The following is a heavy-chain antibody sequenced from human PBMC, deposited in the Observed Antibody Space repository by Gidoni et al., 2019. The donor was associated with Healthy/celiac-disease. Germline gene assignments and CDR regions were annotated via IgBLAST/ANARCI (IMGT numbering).Heavy chain of an antibody. J-gene: IGHJ6*02. Sequence: EVQLVESGGGLVQPGGSLRLSCAASGFTFSNYEMNWVRQAPGKGLEWLSYISSSVISIYYAESVKGRFTISRDNAKNSLYLQMNSLRAEDTAVYYCARWGGSHPYYYYGMDVWGQGTTVTVS. CDR2: ISSSVISI. CDR3: ARWGGSHPYYYYGMDV. D-gene: IGHD3-16*01. V-gene: IGHV3-48*03. CDR1: GFTFSNYE.